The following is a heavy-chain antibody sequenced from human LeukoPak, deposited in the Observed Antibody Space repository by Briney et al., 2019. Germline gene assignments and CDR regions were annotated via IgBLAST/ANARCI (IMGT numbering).Heavy chain of an antibody. J-gene: IGHJ4*02. CDR1: GYTFTSYG. CDR2: ISAYNGNT. Sequence: ASVKVSCKASGYTFTSYGISWVRQAPGQGLEWMGWISAYNGNTNYAQKLQGRVTMTTDTSTSTAYMELRSLRSDDTAVYYCARWSGTYPLYYLDYWGQGTLVTVSS. D-gene: IGHD1-26*01. CDR3: ARWSGTYPLYYLDY. V-gene: IGHV1-18*01.